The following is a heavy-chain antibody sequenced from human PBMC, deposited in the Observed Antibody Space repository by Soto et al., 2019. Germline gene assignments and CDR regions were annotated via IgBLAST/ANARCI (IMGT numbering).Heavy chain of an antibody. CDR2: ITINGNT. Sequence: KASETLSLTCTVSGGSISHYYWSWIRQPAGKGLEWIGRITINGNTQKNPSFKSRVTMSIDTSRNHFSLNLQSATAADTALYYCARETGENWTYEAHWGPGTLVTVSS. V-gene: IGHV4-4*07. CDR3: ARETGENWTYEAH. CDR1: GGSISHYY. D-gene: IGHD1-7*01. J-gene: IGHJ1*01.